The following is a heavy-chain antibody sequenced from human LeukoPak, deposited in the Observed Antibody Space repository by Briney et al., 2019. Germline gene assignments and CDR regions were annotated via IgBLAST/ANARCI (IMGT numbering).Heavy chain of an antibody. CDR1: GFTFSSYD. J-gene: IGHJ4*02. CDR2: ISGSGGST. CDR3: ARSLGTTTYYFDY. V-gene: IGHV3-23*01. D-gene: IGHD1-26*01. Sequence: GGSLRLSCAASGFTFSSYDMSWVRQAPGKGLEWVSAISGSGGSTYYADSVKGRFTISRDNSKSTLYLPMNSLRAEDTAVYYCARSLGTTTYYFDYWGQGTLVTVSS.